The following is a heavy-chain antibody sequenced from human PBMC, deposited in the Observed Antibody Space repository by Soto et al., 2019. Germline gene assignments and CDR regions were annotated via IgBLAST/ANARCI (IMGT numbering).Heavy chain of an antibody. J-gene: IGHJ4*02. D-gene: IGHD1-26*01. CDR1: GFTFGDYS. V-gene: IGHV3-49*04. Sequence: GGSLRLSCTGSGFTFGDYSMSWVRQAPGKGLEWVGLIRSETFGGTTKYAASVKGRFSISRDDSKSFAYLQMNSLKSEDTAVYYCIPHGARGWELLAGYWGQGTLVTVSS. CDR3: IPHGARGWELLAGY. CDR2: IRSETFGGTT.